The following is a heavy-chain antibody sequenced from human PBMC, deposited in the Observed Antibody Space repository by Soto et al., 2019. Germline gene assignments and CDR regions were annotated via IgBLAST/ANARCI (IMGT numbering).Heavy chain of an antibody. CDR2: FDPEDGET. J-gene: IGHJ3*02. V-gene: IGHV1-24*01. Sequence: ASVKVSRKVSGYTLTELSMHWVRQAPGKGLEWMGGFDPEDGETIYAQKFQGRVTMTEDTSTDTAYMELSSLRSEDTAVYYCATGRYFDWTLWGDAFDIWGQGTMVTVS. D-gene: IGHD3-9*01. CDR3: ATGRYFDWTLWGDAFDI. CDR1: GYTLTELS.